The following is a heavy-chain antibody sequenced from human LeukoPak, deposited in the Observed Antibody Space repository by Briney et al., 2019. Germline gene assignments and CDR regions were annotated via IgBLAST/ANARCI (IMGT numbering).Heavy chain of an antibody. Sequence: GGSLRLSCAASGFTFSSYAMSWVRQAPGKGLEWVSVISGSGGSTYYADSVKGRFTISRDNAKNSLYLQMNSLRAEDTAVYYCARDRRTTYYYYYGMDVWGQGTTVTVSS. V-gene: IGHV3-23*01. CDR1: GFTFSSYA. CDR2: ISGSGGST. J-gene: IGHJ6*02. CDR3: ARDRRTTYYYYYGMDV. D-gene: IGHD4-17*01.